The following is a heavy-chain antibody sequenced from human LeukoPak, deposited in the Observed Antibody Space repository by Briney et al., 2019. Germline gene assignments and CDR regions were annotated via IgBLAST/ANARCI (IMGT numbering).Heavy chain of an antibody. CDR1: GFTFSSYS. J-gene: IGHJ6*03. Sequence: GGSLRLSCAASGFTFSSYSMNWVRQAPGKGLEWVSYISSSSSTIYYADSVKGRFTISRDNAKNSLYLQMNSLRAEDTAVYYCARDSTHYDFWIGPDYYYYYMDVWGKGTTVTVSS. CDR2: ISSSSSTI. V-gene: IGHV3-48*04. CDR3: ARDSTHYDFWIGPDYYYYYMDV. D-gene: IGHD3-3*01.